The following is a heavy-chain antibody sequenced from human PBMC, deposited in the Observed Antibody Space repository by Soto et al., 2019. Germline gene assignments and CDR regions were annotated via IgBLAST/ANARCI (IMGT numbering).Heavy chain of an antibody. CDR3: ASLRLETEGANIPLMFGLDV. D-gene: IGHD2-8*01. CDR1: GDTFTGHA. CDR2: ITPLLGTA. J-gene: IGHJ6*02. Sequence: QVQLVQSGAEVKKPGSSVRVSCKASGDTFTGHAITWVRQAPAQGLEWLGVITPLLGTANYAPNFQGRVTITADDSATTTFLDLTSLKFDDTAVYYCASLRLETEGANIPLMFGLDVWGQGTTVTVSS. V-gene: IGHV1-69*01.